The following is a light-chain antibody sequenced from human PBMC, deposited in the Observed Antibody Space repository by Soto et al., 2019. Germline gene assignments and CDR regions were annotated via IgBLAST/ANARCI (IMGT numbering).Light chain of an antibody. V-gene: IGLV2-11*01. CDR2: DVG. J-gene: IGLJ3*02. CDR3: CSYAGSYSWV. Sequence: QSALTQPRSVSGSPGQSVTISCTGTSSDVDGYNYVSWYQQHPGEAPKLMIYDVGKRPSGVPDRFSGSKSGNTASLTISGLQAEDEADYYCCSYAGSYSWVFGGGTKLTVL. CDR1: SSDVDGYNY.